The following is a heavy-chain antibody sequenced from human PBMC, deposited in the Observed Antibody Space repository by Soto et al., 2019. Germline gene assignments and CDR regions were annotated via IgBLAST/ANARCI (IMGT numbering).Heavy chain of an antibody. D-gene: IGHD6-19*01. V-gene: IGHV6-1*01. CDR3: ARDKYSSGGHDYYYYYGMDG. CDR1: GDSVSSNSAA. CDR2: TYYRSKWYN. Sequence: SQTLSLTCAISGDSVSSNSAAWNWIRQSPSRGLEWLGRTYYRSKWYNDYAVSVKSRITINPDTSKNQFSLQLNSVTPEDTAVYYCARDKYSSGGHDYYYYYGMDGWGQGTTVTVSS. J-gene: IGHJ6*02.